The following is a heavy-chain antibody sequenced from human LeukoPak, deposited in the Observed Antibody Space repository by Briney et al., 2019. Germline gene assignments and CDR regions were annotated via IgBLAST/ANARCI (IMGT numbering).Heavy chain of an antibody. J-gene: IGHJ4*02. CDR2: IYHSGST. CDR3: ARGWVVAANY. D-gene: IGHD2-15*01. V-gene: IGHV4-30-2*01. Sequence: PSETLSLTCTVPGGSISSGGYYWSWIRQPPGKGLEWIGYIYHSGSTYYNPSLKSRVTISVDRSKNQFSLKLSSVTAADTAVYYCARGWVVAANYWGQGTLVTVSS. CDR1: GGSISSGGYY.